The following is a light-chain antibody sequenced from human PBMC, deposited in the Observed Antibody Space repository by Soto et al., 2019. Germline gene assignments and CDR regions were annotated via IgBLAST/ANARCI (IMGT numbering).Light chain of an antibody. V-gene: IGKV3-11*01. CDR2: DAS. J-gene: IGKJ5*01. Sequence: VLRQCQAPGGRCLGKKATLSHRASQTISSYLLWYQQKPGQAPRLPIYDASNRATGIPARFSGSGSETDFTLTISSLEPEDFAVYYCQHRMNWPISVGQGTRLEI. CDR3: QHRMNWPIS. CDR1: QTISSY.